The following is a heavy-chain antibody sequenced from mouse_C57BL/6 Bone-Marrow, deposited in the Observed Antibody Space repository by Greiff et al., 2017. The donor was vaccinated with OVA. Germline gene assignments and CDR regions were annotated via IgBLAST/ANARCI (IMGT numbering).Heavy chain of an antibody. CDR3: ARIKGNYYGSSYDY. CDR1: GFSLSTFGMG. V-gene: IGHV8-8*01. J-gene: IGHJ2*01. Sequence: ESGPGILQPSQTLSLTCSFSGFSLSTFGMGVGWIRQPSGKGLEWLAHIWWDDDKYYNPALKSRLTISKDTSKNQVFLKIANVDTAETATYYCARIKGNYYGSSYDYWGQGTTLTVSS. CDR2: IWWDDDK. D-gene: IGHD1-1*01.